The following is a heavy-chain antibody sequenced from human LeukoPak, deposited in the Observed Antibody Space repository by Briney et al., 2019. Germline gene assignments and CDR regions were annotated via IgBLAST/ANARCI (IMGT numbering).Heavy chain of an antibody. D-gene: IGHD3-3*01. Sequence: ASVKVSCKVSGYTLTELSMHWVRQAPGKGLEWMGGFDPEDGETIYAQKFQGRVTMTRDTSISTAYMELSRLRSDDTAVYYCAKPRYDFWSGYTLDPWGQGTLVTVSS. V-gene: IGHV1-24*01. CDR2: FDPEDGET. CDR3: AKPRYDFWSGYTLDP. CDR1: GYTLTELS. J-gene: IGHJ5*02.